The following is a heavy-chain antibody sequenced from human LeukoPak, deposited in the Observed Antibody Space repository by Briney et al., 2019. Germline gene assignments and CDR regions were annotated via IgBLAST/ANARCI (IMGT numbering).Heavy chain of an antibody. D-gene: IGHD3-3*01. CDR3: ARDRTGLRFLEWLPSPGWFDP. V-gene: IGHV4-59*01. J-gene: IGHJ5*02. CDR2: XXXXXST. Sequence: PSETLSLTCTVSGGSISSYYWSWIRQPPGKGLXXXXXXXXXXSTNYSPSLKSRVTISVDTSKNQFSLKLSSVTAADTAVYYCARDRTGLRFLEWLPSPGWFDPWGQGTLVTVSS. CDR1: GGSISSYY.